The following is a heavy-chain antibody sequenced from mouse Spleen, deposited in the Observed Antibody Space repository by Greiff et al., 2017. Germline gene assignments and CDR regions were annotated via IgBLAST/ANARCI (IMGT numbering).Heavy chain of an antibody. D-gene: IGHD2-4*01. V-gene: IGHV14-4*01. CDR1: GFNIKDDY. CDR2: IDPENGDS. Sequence: VQLKQSGAELVRPGASVKLSCTASGFNIKDDYMHWVKQRPEQGLEWIGWIDPENGDSYYASKFQVKATITADTSSNIAYLQLSSLTSEDTAVYYCITRGYDYGFAYWGQGTLVTVSA. J-gene: IGHJ3*01. CDR3: ITRGYDYGFAY.